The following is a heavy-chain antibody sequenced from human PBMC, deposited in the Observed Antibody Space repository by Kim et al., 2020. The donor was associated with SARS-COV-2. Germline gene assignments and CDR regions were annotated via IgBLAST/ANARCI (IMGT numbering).Heavy chain of an antibody. D-gene: IGHD6-19*01. CDR1: GFTFSSYG. J-gene: IGHJ6*02. CDR3: AREYSSGLIYYYYGMDV. Sequence: GGSLRLSCAASGFTFSSYGMHWVRQAPGKGLEWVAVIWYDGSNKYYADSVKGRFTISRDNSKNTLYLQMNSLRAEDTAVYYCAREYSSGLIYYYYGMDVWGQGTTVTVSS. CDR2: IWYDGSNK. V-gene: IGHV3-33*01.